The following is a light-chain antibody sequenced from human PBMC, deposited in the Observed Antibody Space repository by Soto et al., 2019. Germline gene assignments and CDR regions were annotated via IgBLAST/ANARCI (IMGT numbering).Light chain of an antibody. CDR2: DDN. CDR3: GAWDTRLPDCL. J-gene: IGLJ1*01. V-gene: IGLV1-51*01. Sequence: QSVLTQPPSVSAAPGQRVTISCSGSASNIGNNSVSWYQQLPGAAPKLLIYDDNNRPSGIPDRFSGSKSGTSATLGITGLQPGDQADYYCGAWDTRLPDCLFGHATKVTV. CDR1: ASNIGNNS.